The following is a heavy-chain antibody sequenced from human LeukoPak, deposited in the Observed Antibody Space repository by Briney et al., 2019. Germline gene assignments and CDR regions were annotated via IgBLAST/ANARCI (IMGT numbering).Heavy chain of an antibody. J-gene: IGHJ4*02. CDR3: ASYYCSGGSCLIDY. D-gene: IGHD2-15*01. CDR2: IYYSGST. V-gene: IGHV4-59*01. Sequence: SETLSLTCTVSGGSISSYYWSWIRQPPGKGLEWIGYIYYSGSTNYNPSLKGRVTISVDTSKNQFSLKLSSVTAADTAVYYCASYYCSGGSCLIDYWGQGTLVTVSS. CDR1: GGSISSYY.